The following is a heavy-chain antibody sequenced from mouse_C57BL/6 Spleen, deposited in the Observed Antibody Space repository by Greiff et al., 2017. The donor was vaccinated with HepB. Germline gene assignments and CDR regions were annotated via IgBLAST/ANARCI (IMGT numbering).Heavy chain of an antibody. V-gene: IGHV1-50*01. D-gene: IGHD1-1*01. Sequence: VQLQQPGAELVKPGASVKLSCKASGYTFTSYWMQWVKQRPGQGLEWIGEIDPSDSYTNYNQKFKGKATLTVDTSSSTAYMQLSSLTSEDSAVYYCASPYGSRGGFAYWGQGTLVTVSA. CDR1: GYTFTSYW. CDR2: IDPSDSYT. CDR3: ASPYGSRGGFAY. J-gene: IGHJ3*01.